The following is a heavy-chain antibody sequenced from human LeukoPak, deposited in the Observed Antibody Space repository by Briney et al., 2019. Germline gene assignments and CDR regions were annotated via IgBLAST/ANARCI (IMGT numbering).Heavy chain of an antibody. V-gene: IGHV4-59*01. CDR3: ASNTGTVFDY. J-gene: IGHJ4*02. Sequence: SETLSLTCTVSGGSISSYYWSWIRQPPGKGLEWIGYVYYTGSTEYNPSLRSRVTISLEMSNHQFSLNLTSVTAADTAVYYCASNTGTVFDYWGQGALVTVSS. CDR1: GGSISSYY. CDR2: VYYTGST. D-gene: IGHD7-27*01.